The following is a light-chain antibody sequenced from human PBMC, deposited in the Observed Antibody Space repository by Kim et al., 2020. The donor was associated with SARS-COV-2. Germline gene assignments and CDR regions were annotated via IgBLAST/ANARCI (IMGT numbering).Light chain of an antibody. V-gene: IGLV1-44*01. J-gene: IGLJ1*01. CDR2: DNN. CDR1: RSNIGTST. Sequence: GPRVTISGSGRRSNIGTSTVSWYQQLPGATPKLLIYDNNQRPSGGPDRFSGSKSAASASLAISGLQSEDEAVYYCAAWDDSLNGSVFGPGTKVTVL. CDR3: AAWDDSLNGSV.